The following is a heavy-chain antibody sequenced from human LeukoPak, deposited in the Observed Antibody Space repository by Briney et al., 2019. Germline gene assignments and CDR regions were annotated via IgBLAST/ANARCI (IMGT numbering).Heavy chain of an antibody. J-gene: IGHJ4*02. CDR1: GGSISRSGYY. D-gene: IGHD5-18*01. Sequence: SETLSLTCTVSGGSISRSGYYWGWIRQTPGKGLEWIGSIYYSGSTYYKSSLKSRVTISLDTSKDQFSLKLSSVTAADTAVYYCARARHGYIYGYRPNELGHFFDYWGQGTLVTVSS. CDR2: IYYSGST. V-gene: IGHV4-39*07. CDR3: ARARHGYIYGYRPNELGHFFDY.